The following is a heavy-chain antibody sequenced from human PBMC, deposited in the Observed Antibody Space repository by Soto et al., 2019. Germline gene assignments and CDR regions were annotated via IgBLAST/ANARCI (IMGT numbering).Heavy chain of an antibody. CDR1: GYTFTVYY. V-gene: IGHV1-2*04. Sequence: GASVKVSCKASGYTFTVYYMHWARQAPGQGLEWMGWINPNSGGTNYAQKFQGWVTMTRDTSISTAYMELSRLRSDDTAVYYCAREMNYYYDSSGYFTPAYWGQGTLVTVSS. D-gene: IGHD3-22*01. CDR2: INPNSGGT. CDR3: AREMNYYYDSSGYFTPAY. J-gene: IGHJ4*02.